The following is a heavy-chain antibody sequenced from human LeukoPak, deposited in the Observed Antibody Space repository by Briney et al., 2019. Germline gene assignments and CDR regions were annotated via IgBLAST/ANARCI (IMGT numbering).Heavy chain of an antibody. CDR1: GGSFSGYY. CDR3: ARGRRSSSWYYNWFDP. J-gene: IGHJ5*02. D-gene: IGHD6-13*01. Sequence: SETLSLTCAVYGGSFSGYYWSWIRQPPGKGLEWIGEINHSGSANYNPSLKSRATISVDTSKNQFSLKLSSVTAADTAVYYCARGRRSSSWYYNWFDPWGQGTLVTVSS. CDR2: INHSGSA. V-gene: IGHV4-34*01.